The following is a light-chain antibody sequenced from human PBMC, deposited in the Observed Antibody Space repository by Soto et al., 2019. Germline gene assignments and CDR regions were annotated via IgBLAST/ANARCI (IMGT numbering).Light chain of an antibody. CDR2: TNN. J-gene: IGLJ3*02. CDR1: TSNIGTNA. CDR3: AAWDDSLNGWV. V-gene: IGLV1-44*01. Sequence: QSVLTQPPSASGTPRQRVTISCSGSTSNIGTNAVNWFHQVPGTAPKLLIHTNNQRPSGVPDRFSGSKSGTSASLAISGLQSEDEADYYCAAWDDSLNGWVYGGGTKLTVL.